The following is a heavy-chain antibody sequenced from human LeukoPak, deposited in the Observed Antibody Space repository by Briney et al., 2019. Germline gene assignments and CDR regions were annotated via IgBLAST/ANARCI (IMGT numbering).Heavy chain of an antibody. D-gene: IGHD5-18*01. CDR1: GYTFTSYD. V-gene: IGHV1-8*01. CDR2: MNPNSGNT. J-gene: IGHJ3*02. CDR3: ARDKGYSYDSGRGNGYDI. Sequence: ASVKVSCKASGYTFTSYDINWVRQATGQGLEWMGWMNPNSGNTGYAQKFQGRVTMTTDTSTSTAYMELRSLRSDETAVYYCARDKGYSYDSGRGNGYDIWGQGTMVTVSS.